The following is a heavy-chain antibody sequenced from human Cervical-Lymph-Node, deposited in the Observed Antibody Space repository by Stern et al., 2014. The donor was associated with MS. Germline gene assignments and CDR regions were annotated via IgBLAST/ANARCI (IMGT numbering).Heavy chain of an antibody. CDR2: INPNSGTT. V-gene: IGHV1-46*03. Sequence: VQLVQSGAEVKKPGASVNVSCEASGFSFTTHYMYWIRQAPGEGLEWVGMINPNSGTTSYARQFQGRVIITRDTSTSTIYMELTGLRSEDTALYFCTRVQRERRALDHFDPWGQGTLVTVSS. CDR1: GFSFTTHY. CDR3: TRVQRERRALDHFDP. D-gene: IGHD1-1*01. J-gene: IGHJ5*02.